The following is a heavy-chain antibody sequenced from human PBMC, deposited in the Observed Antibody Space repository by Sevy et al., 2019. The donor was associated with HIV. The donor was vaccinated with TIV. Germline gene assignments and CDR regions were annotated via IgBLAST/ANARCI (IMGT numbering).Heavy chain of an antibody. J-gene: IGHJ5*02. D-gene: IGHD2-2*01. V-gene: IGHV3-15*01. CDR3: TTDIVVVPAAMVSGWFDP. CDR2: IKSKTDGGTT. Sequence: GGSLRLSCAASGFTFSNAWMSWVRQAPGKGLEWVGRIKSKTDGGTTDYAAPVKGRFTISKDESKNTLYLQMNSLKTEDTAVYYCTTDIVVVPAAMVSGWFDPWGQGTLVTVSS. CDR1: GFTFSNAW.